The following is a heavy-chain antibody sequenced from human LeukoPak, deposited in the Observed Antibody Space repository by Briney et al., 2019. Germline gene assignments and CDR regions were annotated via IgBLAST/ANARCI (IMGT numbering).Heavy chain of an antibody. CDR1: GFTFSSYE. CDR2: ISSSGSTI. CDR3: ATKRGYAFDY. V-gene: IGHV3-48*03. Sequence: PGGSLRLSCAASGFTFSSYEMNWVRQAPGKGLEWVSCISSSGSTIYYADSVKGRFTISRDNAKNSLYLQMNSLRAEDTAVYYCATKRGYAFDYWGQGTLVTVSS. D-gene: IGHD5-12*01. J-gene: IGHJ4*02.